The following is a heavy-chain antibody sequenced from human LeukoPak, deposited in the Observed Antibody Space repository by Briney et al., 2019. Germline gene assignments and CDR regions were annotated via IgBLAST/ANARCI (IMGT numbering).Heavy chain of an antibody. CDR2: ISYSGGTT. Sequence: ETLSLTSTVSGGSISSYYWSWVRQAPGKGLEWVSAISYSGGTTYYTDSVKGRFTISRDNSENTLYLQMNSLRDEDTAVYYCAKDLFADSGGLAGFDIWGQGTMVTVSS. D-gene: IGHD2-15*01. CDR3: AKDLFADSGGLAGFDI. J-gene: IGHJ3*02. CDR1: GGSISSYY. V-gene: IGHV3-23*01.